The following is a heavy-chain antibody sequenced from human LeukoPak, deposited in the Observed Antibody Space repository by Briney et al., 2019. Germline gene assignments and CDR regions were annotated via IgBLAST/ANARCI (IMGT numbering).Heavy chain of an antibody. CDR1: GFTFSSYG. D-gene: IGHD1-1*01. V-gene: IGHV3-30*02. CDR2: IWYDASDK. CDR3: AKGQRLSTGRTTLIDS. J-gene: IGHJ4*02. Sequence: GGSLRLSCAASGFTFSSYGMHWVRQAPGKGLEWVAFIWYDASDKYYADSVRGRFTISRDNSKNTLYLQMNSLRTEDTAVYFCAKGQRLSTGRTTLIDSWGQGTLVTVSS.